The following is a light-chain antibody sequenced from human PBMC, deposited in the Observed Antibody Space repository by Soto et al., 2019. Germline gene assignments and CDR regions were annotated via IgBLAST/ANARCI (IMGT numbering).Light chain of an antibody. Sequence: EIVLTQSPATLSFSPGERATLSCRASQSVSSYLAWYQQKPGQAPRLLIYDASNRATGIPARFSGSGSGTDFTLTMSSLEPEDFAVYYCQQRSNWPPAFGGGTKVEIK. V-gene: IGKV3-11*01. CDR3: QQRSNWPPA. CDR1: QSVSSY. J-gene: IGKJ4*01. CDR2: DAS.